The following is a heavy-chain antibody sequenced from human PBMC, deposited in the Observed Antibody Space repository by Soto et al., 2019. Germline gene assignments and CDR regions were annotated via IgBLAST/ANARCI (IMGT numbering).Heavy chain of an antibody. Sequence: ASVKVSCKASGYTFTSYYMHWVRQAPGQGLEWMGIINPSGGSTSYAQKLLGRVSMTTESSTNTAYMELRSLRSDDTAVYYCARDPATAYSSSSFDYWGQGTLVTVSS. CDR1: GYTFTSYY. J-gene: IGHJ4*02. D-gene: IGHD6-6*01. V-gene: IGHV1-46*01. CDR3: ARDPATAYSSSSFDY. CDR2: INPSGGST.